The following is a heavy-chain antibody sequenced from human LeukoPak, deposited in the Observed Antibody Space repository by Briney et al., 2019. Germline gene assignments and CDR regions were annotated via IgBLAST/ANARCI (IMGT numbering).Heavy chain of an antibody. V-gene: IGHV3-7*01. Sequence: GGSLRLSCAASGFTFSSYWMSWVRQAPGKGLEWVANIKQDGSEKYYVDSVKGRFTISRDNAKNSLYLQMNSLRAEDTAVYYCARDEGLERDAFDIWGQGTMVTVSS. CDR2: IKQDGSEK. J-gene: IGHJ3*02. CDR1: GFTFSSYW. D-gene: IGHD1-1*01. CDR3: ARDEGLERDAFDI.